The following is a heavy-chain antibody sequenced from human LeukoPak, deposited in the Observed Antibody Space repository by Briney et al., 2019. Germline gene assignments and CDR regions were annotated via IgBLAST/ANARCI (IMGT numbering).Heavy chain of an antibody. Sequence: ASVKVSCKASGYTFTSYGISWLRQAPGQGLEWMGWISAYNGNTNYAQKLQGRVTMTTDTSTSTAYMELRSLRSDDTAVYYCVVQNFRDQLLPRHWGQGTLVTVSS. CDR2: ISAYNGNT. D-gene: IGHD3-22*01. CDR3: VVQNFRDQLLPRH. V-gene: IGHV1-18*01. J-gene: IGHJ4*02. CDR1: GYTFTSYG.